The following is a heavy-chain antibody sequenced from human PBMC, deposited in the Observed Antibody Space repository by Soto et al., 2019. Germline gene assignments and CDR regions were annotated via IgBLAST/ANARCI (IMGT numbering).Heavy chain of an antibody. Sequence: QVQLQESGPGLVKPSQTLSLTCTVSGGSISTGGYYWSWIRQHPGKGLEWIGYIYYSGSAYYNPSLQRRLTMSVDTSKHQFSLKLNSVTAADTAVYYCARFYYASGSLIVRAPDYWGQGTLVTVSS. J-gene: IGHJ4*02. CDR3: ARFYYASGSLIVRAPDY. D-gene: IGHD3-10*01. V-gene: IGHV4-31*03. CDR2: IYYSGSA. CDR1: GGSISTGGYY.